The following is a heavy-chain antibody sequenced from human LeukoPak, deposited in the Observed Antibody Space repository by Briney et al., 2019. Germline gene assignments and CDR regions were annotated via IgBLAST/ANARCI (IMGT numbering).Heavy chain of an antibody. V-gene: IGHV4-34*01. D-gene: IGHD3-3*01. CDR3: ARHYDFWSGYYFDY. Sequence: SETLSLTCAVYGGSFSGYYWSWIRQPPGKGLEWIGEIYHSGSTNYNPSLKSRVTISVDKSKNQFSLKLSSVTAADTAVYYCARHYDFWSGYYFDYWGQGTLVTVSS. CDR2: IYHSGST. J-gene: IGHJ4*02. CDR1: GGSFSGYY.